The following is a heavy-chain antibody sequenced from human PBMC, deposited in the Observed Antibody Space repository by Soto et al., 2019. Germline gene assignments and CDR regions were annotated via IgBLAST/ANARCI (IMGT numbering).Heavy chain of an antibody. CDR1: GYALTELS. Sequence: GASVKVSCKVSGYALTELSMHWVRQAPGKGLEWMGGFDPEDGETIYAQKFQGRVTMTEDTSTDTAYMELSSLRSEDTAVYYCETSPSTIFGVVTSEDYYGMDVWGQGTTVTVSS. J-gene: IGHJ6*02. V-gene: IGHV1-24*01. D-gene: IGHD3-3*01. CDR2: FDPEDGET. CDR3: ETSPSTIFGVVTSEDYYGMDV.